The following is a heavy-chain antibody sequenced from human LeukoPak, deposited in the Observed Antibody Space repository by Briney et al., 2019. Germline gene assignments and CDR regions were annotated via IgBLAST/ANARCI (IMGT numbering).Heavy chain of an antibody. Sequence: GGSLRLSCAASGFTFSSYGMHWVRQAPGKGLEWVAFIRYDGSNKYYADSVKGRFTISRDNSKNTLYLQMNSLRAEDTAVYYCAKEVASHRFFNAFDIWGQGTMVTVSS. D-gene: IGHD3-3*02. CDR2: IRYDGSNK. CDR3: AKEVASHRFFNAFDI. J-gene: IGHJ3*02. CDR1: GFTFSSYG. V-gene: IGHV3-30*02.